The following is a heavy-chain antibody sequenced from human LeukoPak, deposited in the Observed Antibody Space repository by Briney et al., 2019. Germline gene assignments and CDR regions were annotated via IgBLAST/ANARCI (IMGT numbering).Heavy chain of an antibody. CDR1: GGSISSYY. J-gene: IGHJ4*02. Sequence: PSETLSLTCIVSGGSISSYYWSWVRQPPGKGLEWIGDIYYSGSTNYNPSLKSRVTISVDTSKNQFSLKLSSVTAADTAVYYCARFCGYRRSFLVYWGRGTLVTVSS. D-gene: IGHD1-26*01. V-gene: IGHV4-59*01. CDR2: IYYSGST. CDR3: ARFCGYRRSFLVY.